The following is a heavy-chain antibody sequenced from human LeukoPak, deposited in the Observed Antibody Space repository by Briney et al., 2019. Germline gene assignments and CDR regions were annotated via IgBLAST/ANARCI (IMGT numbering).Heavy chain of an antibody. V-gene: IGHV3-30*18. CDR3: AKDFVDGGTVDF. Sequence: GGSLRLSCAAAGFTFSSYGMHWVRQAPGKGLEWVAVISYDGSNKYYADSVKGRFTISRDNSKNTLYLQMNSLRAEDTAVYYCAKDFVDGGTVDFWGQGTLVTVSS. CDR1: GFTFSSYG. D-gene: IGHD3-16*01. CDR2: ISYDGSNK. J-gene: IGHJ4*01.